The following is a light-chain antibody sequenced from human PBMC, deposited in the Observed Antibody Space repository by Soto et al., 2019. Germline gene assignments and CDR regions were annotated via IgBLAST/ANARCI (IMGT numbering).Light chain of an antibody. J-gene: IGLJ1*01. CDR2: GNS. Sequence: QLVLTQPPSVSGAPGQRVTISCTGSSSNIGAGYDVHWYQQLPGTAPKLLIYGNSNRPSGVPDRFSGSKSGTSASLAITGLQAGDEADYYCQSSDSSLGGSRVFGTGTKLTVL. V-gene: IGLV1-40*01. CDR1: SSNIGAGYD. CDR3: QSSDSSLGGSRV.